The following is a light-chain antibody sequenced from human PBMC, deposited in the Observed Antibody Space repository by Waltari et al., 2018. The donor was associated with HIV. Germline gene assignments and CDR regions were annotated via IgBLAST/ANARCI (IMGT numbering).Light chain of an antibody. J-gene: IGLJ2*01. Sequence: QSVLTQPPSVSGAPGQRVTISCTGSSSNIGAGYAVHWYQQLPGTAPKLLIYGNNNRPSGVPDRFSGSKSDTSASLAITGLQAEDEADYYCQSFDRSLSAWVFGGGTKLTVL. CDR3: QSFDRSLSAWV. CDR2: GNN. CDR1: SSNIGAGYA. V-gene: IGLV1-40*01.